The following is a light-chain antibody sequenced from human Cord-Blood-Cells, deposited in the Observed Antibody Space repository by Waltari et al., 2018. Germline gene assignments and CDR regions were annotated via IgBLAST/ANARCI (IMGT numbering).Light chain of an antibody. V-gene: IGLV1-40*01. CDR3: QSYDSSLSGWV. J-gene: IGLJ3*02. CDR2: GNS. Sequence: QSVLTQPPSLSGAPGPRGTIASTGSSCTIGGGDYVTYYQQLPGPAPKLLIYGNSNRPSGVPDRFSGSKSGTSASLAITGLQAEDEADYYCQSYDSSLSGWVFGGGTKLTVL. CDR1: SCTIGGGDY.